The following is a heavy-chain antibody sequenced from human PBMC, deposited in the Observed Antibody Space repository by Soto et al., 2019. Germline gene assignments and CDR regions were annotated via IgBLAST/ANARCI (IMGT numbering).Heavy chain of an antibody. CDR3: AGEEGVLWFGEANWFDP. D-gene: IGHD3-10*01. J-gene: IGHJ5*02. CDR2: ISAYNGNT. CDR1: GYTFTSYG. Sequence: QVQLVQSGAEVKKPGASVKVSCKASGYTFTSYGISWVRQAPGQGLEWMGWISAYNGNTNYAQKLQGRVTMTTDTSTSTAYMERRSLRSDDTAVYYCAGEEGVLWFGEANWFDPWGQGTLVTVSS. V-gene: IGHV1-18*01.